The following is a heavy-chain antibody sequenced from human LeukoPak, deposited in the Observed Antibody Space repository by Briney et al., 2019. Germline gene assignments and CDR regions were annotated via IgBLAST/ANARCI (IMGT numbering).Heavy chain of an antibody. J-gene: IGHJ1*01. CDR2: GYIGSST. CDR1: GFTVSSSY. CDR3: ASSTMNPPGYFRH. V-gene: IGHV3-53*01. Sequence: GGSLRLSCAASGFTVSSSYMSWVRMAQRKGMEWDSVGYIGSSTYSADNAKGRFTISSDNSKNTVFLQMNSLRAEDTAIYSCASSTMNPPGYFRHWGQGTLVTVSS.